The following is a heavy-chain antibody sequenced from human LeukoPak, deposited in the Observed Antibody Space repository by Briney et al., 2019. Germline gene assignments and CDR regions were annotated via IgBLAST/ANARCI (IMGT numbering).Heavy chain of an antibody. CDR2: ISGSGGST. Sequence: GGSLRLSCAASGFTFSSYAMSWVRQAPGKGLEWVSAISGSGGSTYYADSVKGRFTISRDNSKNTLYLQMNSLRAEDTAVYYCARGVPPPILRSVGELLKTAFDPWGQGTLVTVSS. CDR3: ARGVPPPILRSVGELLKTAFDP. D-gene: IGHD1-26*01. J-gene: IGHJ5*02. CDR1: GFTFSSYA. V-gene: IGHV3-23*01.